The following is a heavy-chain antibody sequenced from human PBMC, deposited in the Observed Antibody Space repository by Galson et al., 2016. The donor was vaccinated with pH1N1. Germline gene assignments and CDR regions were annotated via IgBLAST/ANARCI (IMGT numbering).Heavy chain of an antibody. Sequence: SVKVSCKASGYTFTDKYLHWVRQAPGQGLEWMGRINPDSGDTRYTQKFQGRVTMTSDTSVTTAYMELTSVTYDDTAVYFCATSVEGSGSYYFDYWGQGTLFTVSS. CDR3: ATSVEGSGSYYFDY. J-gene: IGHJ4*02. V-gene: IGHV1-2*06. CDR1: GYTFTDKY. CDR2: INPDSGDT. D-gene: IGHD3-22*01.